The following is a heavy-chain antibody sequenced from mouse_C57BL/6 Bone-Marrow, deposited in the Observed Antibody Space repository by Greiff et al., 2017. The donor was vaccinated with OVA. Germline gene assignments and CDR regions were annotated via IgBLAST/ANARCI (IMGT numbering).Heavy chain of an antibody. CDR3: AYDYDEGFAY. CDR1: GYTFTSYW. D-gene: IGHD2-4*01. CDR2: IDPSDSYT. Sequence: QVQLQQPGAELVMPGASVKLSCKASGYTFTSYWMHWVKQRPGQGLEWIGEIDPSDSYTNYNQKFKGKSTLTVDKSSSTAYMQLSSLTSEDSAVYYCAYDYDEGFAYWSQGTLVTVSA. J-gene: IGHJ3*01. V-gene: IGHV1-69*01.